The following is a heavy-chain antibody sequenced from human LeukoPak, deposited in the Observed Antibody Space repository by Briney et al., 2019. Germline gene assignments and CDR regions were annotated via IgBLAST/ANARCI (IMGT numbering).Heavy chain of an antibody. J-gene: IGHJ4*02. D-gene: IGHD3-9*01. Sequence: ASVKVSCKASGYTFTGYYMHWVRQAPGQGLEWMGWINPNSGGTNYAQKFQGRVTMTRDTSISTAYMELSRLRSDDTAVYYCARGVEMTGYRAPNFDYWGQGTLVTVSS. V-gene: IGHV1-2*02. CDR1: GYTFTGYY. CDR3: ARGVEMTGYRAPNFDY. CDR2: INPNSGGT.